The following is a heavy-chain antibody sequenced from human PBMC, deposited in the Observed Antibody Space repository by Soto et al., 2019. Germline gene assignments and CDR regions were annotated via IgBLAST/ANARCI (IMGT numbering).Heavy chain of an antibody. D-gene: IGHD3-3*01. V-gene: IGHV3-7*01. Sequence: EVQLVESGGDFVQPGGSLRLSCVASGFILSSYWMSWVRQAPGKGLEWVANIKPDGSGKYYVYSVKGRFTISRDNAKNSLYLQMNSLRAEDTAVYYCASNIFYDFWSGYYAFDIWGRGTMVTVSS. CDR1: GFILSSYW. CDR3: ASNIFYDFWSGYYAFDI. CDR2: IKPDGSGK. J-gene: IGHJ3*02.